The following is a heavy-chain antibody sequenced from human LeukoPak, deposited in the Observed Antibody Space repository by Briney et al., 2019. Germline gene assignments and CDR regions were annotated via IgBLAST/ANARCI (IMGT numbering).Heavy chain of an antibody. Sequence: GGSLRLSCAASGFTLTTYAMNWVRQAPGKGLEWVSLITASTDATYYADSVKGRFTTSRDKSKHTLYLQMSGMRVEDTAVYYCGKSVGGKNNDFHFWGQGTMVTVSS. CDR3: GKSVGGKNNDFHF. V-gene: IGHV3-23*01. J-gene: IGHJ3*01. CDR2: ITASTDAT. CDR1: GFTLTTYA. D-gene: IGHD6-19*01.